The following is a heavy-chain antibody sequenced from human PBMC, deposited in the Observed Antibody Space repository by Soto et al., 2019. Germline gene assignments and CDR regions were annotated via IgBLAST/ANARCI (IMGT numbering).Heavy chain of an antibody. Sequence: GGSLRLSCAASGFTFSSYGMHWVRQAPGKGLEWVAVISYDGSNKYYADSVKGRFTISRDNSKNTLYLQMNSLRAEDTAVYYCAKDAPPKDYYDFWSGPKTDYYMDVWGKGTTVTVSS. CDR1: GFTFSSYG. CDR3: AKDAPPKDYYDFWSGPKTDYYMDV. J-gene: IGHJ6*03. CDR2: ISYDGSNK. D-gene: IGHD3-3*01. V-gene: IGHV3-30*18.